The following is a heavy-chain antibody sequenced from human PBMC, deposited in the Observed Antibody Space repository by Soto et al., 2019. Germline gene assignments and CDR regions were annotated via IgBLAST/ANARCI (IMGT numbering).Heavy chain of an antibody. J-gene: IGHJ6*03. CDR2: IYYSGNT. CDR3: ARQYSNYNYYSYYYMDV. V-gene: IGHV4-39*01. D-gene: IGHD4-4*01. CDR1: GGSISSSSFY. Sequence: QLQLQESGPGLVKPSETLSLTCTISGGSISSSSFYWGWVRQPPGKGLEWIGSIYYSGNTHHNPSLRSRVYISVDTSKNQFSLDLSSVTAADTAVYYCARQYSNYNYYSYYYMDVWGKGTTVTVSS.